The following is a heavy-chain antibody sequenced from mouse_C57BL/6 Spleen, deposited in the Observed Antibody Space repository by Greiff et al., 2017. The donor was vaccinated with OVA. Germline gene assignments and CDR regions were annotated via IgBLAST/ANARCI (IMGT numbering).Heavy chain of an antibody. CDR1: GYTFTSYW. Sequence: QVQLQQPGAELVKPGASVKLSCKASGYTFTSYWMHWVQQRPGQGLEWIGMIHPNSGSTNYNEKFKSKATLTVDKSSSTAYMQLSSLTSEDSAVYYCARSEGDYDRFAMDYWGQGTSVTVSS. J-gene: IGHJ4*01. CDR3: ARSEGDYDRFAMDY. CDR2: IHPNSGST. V-gene: IGHV1-64*01. D-gene: IGHD2-4*01.